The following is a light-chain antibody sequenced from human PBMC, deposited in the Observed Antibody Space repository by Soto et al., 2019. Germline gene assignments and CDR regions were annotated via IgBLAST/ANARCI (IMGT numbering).Light chain of an antibody. CDR2: GAS. CDR3: QHHDNWPREWT. Sequence: EIVMTQSPATLSVSPGERATLSCRASQSVSRNLAWYQQKPGQAPRLLIYGASTRATGIPARFSGSGSGTDFTLTISSLQSEDFAVYYCQHHDNWPREWTFGQGTKVKIK. J-gene: IGKJ1*01. V-gene: IGKV3-15*01. CDR1: QSVSRN.